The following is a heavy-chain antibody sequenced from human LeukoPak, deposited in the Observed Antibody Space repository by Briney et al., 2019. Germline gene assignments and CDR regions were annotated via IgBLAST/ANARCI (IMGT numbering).Heavy chain of an antibody. Sequence: GGSLRLSCAASGFSFSVFWMHWVRQVPGKVPVWVSRIKTDGSITDYADSVKGRFTISRDNSKNTLYLQMNSLRAEDTAVYYCARGTSSGYFQFYFDYWGQGTLVTVSS. CDR2: IKTDGSIT. V-gene: IGHV3-74*01. J-gene: IGHJ4*02. CDR3: ARGTSSGYFQFYFDY. D-gene: IGHD3-22*01. CDR1: GFSFSVFW.